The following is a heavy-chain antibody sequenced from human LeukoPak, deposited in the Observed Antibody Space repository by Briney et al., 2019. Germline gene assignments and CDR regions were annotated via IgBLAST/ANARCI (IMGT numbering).Heavy chain of an antibody. CDR1: GFTVSSNY. V-gene: IGHV3-66*01. CDR2: IYSGRGT. J-gene: IGHJ6*03. Sequence: GGSLRLSCTASGFTVSSNYISWVRQAPGKGLEWVSVIYSGRGTYYADSVKGRFTISRDNSKNTLYLQMNSVRAEDTAVYYCARVWYGSGSFYYYYYYMDVWGKGTTVTISS. D-gene: IGHD3-10*01. CDR3: ARVWYGSGSFYYYYYYMDV.